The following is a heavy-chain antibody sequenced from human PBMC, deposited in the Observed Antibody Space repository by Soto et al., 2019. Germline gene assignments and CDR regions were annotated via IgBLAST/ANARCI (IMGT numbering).Heavy chain of an antibody. CDR3: ARGTDTPPSYSSSSRRIAAAGTPFDY. CDR2: INHSGST. CDR1: GGSFSGYY. Sequence: SETLSLTCAVYGGSFSGYYWSWIRQPPGKGLEWIGEINHSGSTNYNPSLKSRVTISVDTSKNQFSLKLGSVTAADTAGYYCARGTDTPPSYSSSSRRIAAAGTPFDYWGQGTLVTVSS. V-gene: IGHV4-34*01. D-gene: IGHD6-13*01. J-gene: IGHJ4*02.